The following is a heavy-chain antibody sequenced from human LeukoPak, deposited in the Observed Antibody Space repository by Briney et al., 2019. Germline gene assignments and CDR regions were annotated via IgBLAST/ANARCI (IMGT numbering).Heavy chain of an antibody. V-gene: IGHV3-30-3*01. CDR1: GFTFSSYA. D-gene: IGHD3-10*01. CDR3: ARVPNYYGSGVRLKPDY. Sequence: PGGSLRLSCAASGFTFSSYAMHWVRQAPGKGLEWVAVISYDGSNKYYADSVKGRFTISRDNSKNTLYLQMNSLRAEDTAVYYCARVPNYYGSGVRLKPDYWGQGTLVTVSS. CDR2: ISYDGSNK. J-gene: IGHJ4*02.